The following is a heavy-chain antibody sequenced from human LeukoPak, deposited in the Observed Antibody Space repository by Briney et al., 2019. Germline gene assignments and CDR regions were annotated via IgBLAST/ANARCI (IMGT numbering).Heavy chain of an antibody. CDR3: ARSTYYYDSTGHYRKTPAIFNAFEI. Sequence: GASVKVSCKASGYTFTSYDINWVRQATGQGLEWMGWMTPNSDNTGYAQKFQGRVTFTRNTSISTAYMELSSLRSEDTAVYYCARSTYYYDSTGHYRKTPAIFNAFEIWGQGAMVTVSS. V-gene: IGHV1-8*03. J-gene: IGHJ3*02. CDR2: MTPNSDNT. D-gene: IGHD3-22*01. CDR1: GYTFTSYD.